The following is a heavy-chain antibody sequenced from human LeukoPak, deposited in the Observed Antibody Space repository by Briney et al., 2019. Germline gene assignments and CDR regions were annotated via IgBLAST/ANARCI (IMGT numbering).Heavy chain of an antibody. CDR3: ARVPRITMIVVVIRKSDAFDI. D-gene: IGHD3-22*01. V-gene: IGHV1-18*01. CDR1: GFTFTSYG. CDR2: ISASNGNT. Sequence: ASVTVSCKASGFTFTSYGISWVRQAPGQGLEWMGWISASNGNTNYAQNLQGRVTMTTDTSTTTVYMELRSLRSDDTAVYYCARVPRITMIVVVIRKSDAFDIWGQGTMVTVSS. J-gene: IGHJ3*02.